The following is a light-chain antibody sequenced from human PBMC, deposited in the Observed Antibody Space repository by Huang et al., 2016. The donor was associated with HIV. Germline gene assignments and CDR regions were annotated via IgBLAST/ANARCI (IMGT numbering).Light chain of an antibody. CDR2: GAS. CDR1: QSVSASN. V-gene: IGKV3-20*01. CDR3: QHYGTLFT. J-gene: IGKJ2*01. Sequence: EIILTQSPATLSLSPGERATLTCRASQSVSASNLAWYQQKLGQAPRLLIDGASTRATGIAYRFSASGSGTYFTRTISRLEPEDVAVYYCQHYGTLFTFGQGTEVEIK.